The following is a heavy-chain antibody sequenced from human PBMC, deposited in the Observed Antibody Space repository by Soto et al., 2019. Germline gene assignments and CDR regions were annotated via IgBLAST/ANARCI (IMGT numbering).Heavy chain of an antibody. CDR3: AHKEYYFATGTYSNVRWSDP. D-gene: IGHD3-10*01. J-gene: IGHJ5*02. V-gene: IGHV2-5*01. CDR1: GCSLRRSGGG. CDR2: VYWSDEK. Sequence: EPTLVNSTQTRTRTCTFSGCSLRRSGGGVAWIRQPPGKALEWLALVYWSDEKRYSPSLKNRLTVTKDTAKNAVVLTMSNMYPLDTATYYCAHKEYYFATGTYSNVRWSDPWGQGILVTVSS.